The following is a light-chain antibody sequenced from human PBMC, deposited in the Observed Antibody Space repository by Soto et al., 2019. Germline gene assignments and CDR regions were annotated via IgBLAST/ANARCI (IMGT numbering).Light chain of an antibody. J-gene: IGLJ1*01. CDR1: SNDIGSYDY. V-gene: IGLV2-14*01. Sequence: QSALTQPISVSGSPGQSITISCTGSSNDIGSYDYVCWYQQHPGKAPRLLIHGVHNRSQGISGRFSASKSGLTASLTISGLQAEDDADYYCTAFSANRVYLFGPGTKLTVL. CDR2: GVH. CDR3: TAFSANRVYL.